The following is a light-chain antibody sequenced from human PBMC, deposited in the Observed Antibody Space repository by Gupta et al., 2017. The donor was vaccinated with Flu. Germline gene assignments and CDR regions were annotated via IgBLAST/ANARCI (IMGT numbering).Light chain of an antibody. CDR2: GAS. J-gene: IGKJ2*03. CDR1: QSVSSN. Sequence: EIVMTQSPATLSVSPGERATLSCRASQSVSSNLAWYQQKPGQAPRLLTYGASTRATGIPARCSGSGSGTDFTLTISSLQSEDFAVYYCQQYNNWPPYSFGQGTKLEIK. V-gene: IGKV3-15*01. CDR3: QQYNNWPPYS.